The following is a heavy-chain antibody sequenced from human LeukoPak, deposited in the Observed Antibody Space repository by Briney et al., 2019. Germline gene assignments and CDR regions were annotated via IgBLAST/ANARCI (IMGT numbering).Heavy chain of an antibody. CDR3: ARYDSRGSASTKFDY. J-gene: IGHJ4*02. D-gene: IGHD3-3*01. V-gene: IGHV4-4*07. CDR1: GGSISSYD. Sequence: SETLSLTCTVSGGSISSYDWNWIRQPAGKGLEWIGRIYTSGSTNYNPSLKSRVTISLDKSKNQFSLKLSSVTAADTAVYYCARYDSRGSASTKFDYWGPGIQVTVSS. CDR2: IYTSGST.